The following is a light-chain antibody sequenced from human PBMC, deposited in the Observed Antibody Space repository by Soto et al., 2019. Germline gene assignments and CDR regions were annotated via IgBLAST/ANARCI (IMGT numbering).Light chain of an antibody. CDR1: QSVGTY. Sequence: EIVLTQSPGTLSLSPGERATLSCRASQSVGTYLAWYQQKPGQAPGLLIYGASNRATGIPARFSGSGSGTEFTLTISSLQSEDFAVYYCQQYNNSPLTFGQGTRLE. CDR2: GAS. J-gene: IGKJ5*01. CDR3: QQYNNSPLT. V-gene: IGKV3D-15*01.